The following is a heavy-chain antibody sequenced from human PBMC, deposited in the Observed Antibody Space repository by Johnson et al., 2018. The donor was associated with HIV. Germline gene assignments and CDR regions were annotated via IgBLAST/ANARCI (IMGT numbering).Heavy chain of an antibody. D-gene: IGHD5-12*01. J-gene: IGHJ3*02. Sequence: QVQLVESGGGVVQPGGSLRLSCAASGFTFRDYYMSWIRQAPGKGLEWVAYISSSGSSISYADSVKGRFTISRDNSKNTLYLQMNSLRAEDTAVYYCAKEGSGYDWAAFDIWGQGTMVTVSS. CDR1: GFTFRDYY. CDR2: ISSSGSSI. CDR3: AKEGSGYDWAAFDI. V-gene: IGHV3-11*04.